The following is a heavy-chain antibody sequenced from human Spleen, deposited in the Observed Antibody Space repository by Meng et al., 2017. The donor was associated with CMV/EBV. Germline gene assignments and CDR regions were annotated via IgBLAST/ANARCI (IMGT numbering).Heavy chain of an antibody. CDR1: GFIFSDYT. CDR3: AIDVDTVMVDFYGVGV. Sequence: GESLKISCAASGFIFSDYTMNWVRLAPGKGLEWVSSISDDGDYTYYADSVKGQFSISRDNAKNSLYLQMNSLRPEDTGVYYCAIDVDTVMVDFYGVGVWGQGTTVTVSS. J-gene: IGHJ6*02. D-gene: IGHD5-18*01. CDR2: ISDDGDYT. V-gene: IGHV3-21*06.